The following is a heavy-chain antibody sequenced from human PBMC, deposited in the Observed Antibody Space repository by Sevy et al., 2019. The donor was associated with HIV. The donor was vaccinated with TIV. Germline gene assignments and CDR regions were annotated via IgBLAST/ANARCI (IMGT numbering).Heavy chain of an antibody. CDR2: IYGTAGVT. CDR1: GLTFSSYA. D-gene: IGHD2-15*01. CDR3: AGGRFASSGASGALDV. V-gene: IGHV3-23*01. J-gene: IGHJ3*01. Sequence: GGSLRISCAASGLTFSSYAMNWVRQAPGKGLDWVSTIYGTAGVTYYADSGNGPFTIARDNSKQNQFLQTNSLRAEDTAVDYCAGGRFASSGASGALDVWGQGTMVTVSS.